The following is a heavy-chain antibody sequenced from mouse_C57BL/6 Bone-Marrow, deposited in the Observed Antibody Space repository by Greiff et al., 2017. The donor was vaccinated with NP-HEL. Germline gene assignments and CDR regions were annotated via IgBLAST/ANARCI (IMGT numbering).Heavy chain of an antibody. J-gene: IGHJ3*01. Sequence: EVHLVESGGGLVQPKGSLKLSCAASGFSFNTYAMNWVRQAPGKGLEWVARIRSKSNNYATYYADSVKDRFTISRDDSESMLYLRMNNLKTEDTAMYYCVRQSSYEYDGCAHWGEESLVTVSA. CDR3: VRQSSYEYDGCAH. V-gene: IGHV10-1*01. D-gene: IGHD2-4*01. CDR1: GFSFNTYA. CDR2: IRSKSNNYAT.